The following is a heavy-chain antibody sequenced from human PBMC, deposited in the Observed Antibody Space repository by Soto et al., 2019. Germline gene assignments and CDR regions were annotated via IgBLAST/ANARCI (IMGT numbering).Heavy chain of an antibody. CDR3: ARGGDGCNVGAVY. Sequence: QVQLVQSGAEVKEPGSSVKVSCKASGGGNLRDYRTTWVRRAPGQGLEWMGGIIPKLGSAHYAQNFQGRVTVTADESTNTVYMELRCLRSDDTAVYYCARGGDGCNVGAVYWGQGTPGTVSS. J-gene: IGHJ4*02. D-gene: IGHD2-21*01. V-gene: IGHV1-69*01. CDR2: IIPKLGSA. CDR1: GGGNLRDYR.